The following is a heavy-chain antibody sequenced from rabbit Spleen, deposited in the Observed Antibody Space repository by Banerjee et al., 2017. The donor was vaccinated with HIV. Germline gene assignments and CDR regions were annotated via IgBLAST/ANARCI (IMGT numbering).Heavy chain of an antibody. Sequence: ELVESGGGLVQPGESLKLSCKVSGIDFSSYGISWVRQAPGKGLEWIACIDTNDGDTDYANWPKGRFTISKTSSTTVTLQMTSLTAADTATYFCARNYVNAFDPWGQGTLVTVS. J-gene: IGHJ2*01. CDR1: GIDFSSYG. D-gene: IGHD1-1*01. V-gene: IGHV1S45*01. CDR3: ARNYVNAFDP. CDR2: IDTNDGDT.